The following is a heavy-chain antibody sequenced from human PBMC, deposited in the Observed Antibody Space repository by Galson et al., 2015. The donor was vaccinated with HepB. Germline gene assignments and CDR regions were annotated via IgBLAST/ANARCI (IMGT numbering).Heavy chain of an antibody. CDR1: GFTFSSYN. CDR2: ISATGTTI. CDR3: ARDSRATFGEPNWFDP. V-gene: IGHV3-48*03. D-gene: IGHD3-3*01. J-gene: IGHJ5*02. Sequence: LRLSCAASGFTFSSYNLNWVRQAPGKGLDWISYISATGTTIDYADSVKGRFIISRDNAKNSLFLQMNSLRVEDTAVYYCARDSRATFGEPNWFDPWGQGTLVIVSS.